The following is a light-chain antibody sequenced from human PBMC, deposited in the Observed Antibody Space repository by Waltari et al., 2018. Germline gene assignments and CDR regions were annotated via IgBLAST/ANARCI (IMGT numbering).Light chain of an antibody. V-gene: IGKV3-20*01. CDR2: AAS. CDR3: EHYVRLPGT. CDR1: QSVSSA. Sequence: SCRASQSVSSALSWYQQKPGQAPRRLIYAASSSATGIPDRFSGSGSGTDFSLTISRLEPEDFAVYYCEHYVRLPGTFGQGTKV. J-gene: IGKJ1*01.